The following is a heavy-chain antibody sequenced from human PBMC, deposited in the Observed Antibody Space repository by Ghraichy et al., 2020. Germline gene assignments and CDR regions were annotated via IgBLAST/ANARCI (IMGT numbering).Heavy chain of an antibody. CDR1: GGSFSSYV. CDR2: IIPVFGTA. Sequence: SVKVSCKASGGSFSSYVISWVRQAPGQGLEWMGGIIPVFGTANYAQKFQGRVTITADESTSTAYMELSSLRSEDTAVYYCARDVRYYYYDSSGVYYYGMDVWGQGTTVTVSS. D-gene: IGHD3-22*01. J-gene: IGHJ6*02. V-gene: IGHV1-69*13. CDR3: ARDVRYYYYDSSGVYYYGMDV.